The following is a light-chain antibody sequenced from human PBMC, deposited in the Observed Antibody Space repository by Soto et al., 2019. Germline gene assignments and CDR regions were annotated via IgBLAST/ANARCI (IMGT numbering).Light chain of an antibody. J-gene: IGLJ2*01. Sequence: QSVLTQPPSVSTAPGQKVTISCSGASSNVGNNYVSWHQQLPGTAPKLLIYDNTKRPSGIPDRFSGSKSGTSATLDITGLQTGDGADYYCGTWDSSLSVVLFGGGTKVTVL. CDR3: GTWDSSLSVVL. CDR1: SSNVGNNY. V-gene: IGLV1-51*01. CDR2: DNT.